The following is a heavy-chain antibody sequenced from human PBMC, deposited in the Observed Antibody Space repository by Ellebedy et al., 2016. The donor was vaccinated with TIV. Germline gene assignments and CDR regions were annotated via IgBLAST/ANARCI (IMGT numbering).Heavy chain of an antibody. Sequence: ASVKVSRXVSGYPLTDLSMHWVRQAPGKGLEWMAGFDSENGETIYTQRFEGRLTVTEETSTDTAYMELSSLRSEDTAMYYCATGLGDCSGGDCYIRWGQGTLVTVSS. CDR3: ATGLGDCSGGDCYIR. V-gene: IGHV1-24*01. CDR1: GYPLTDLS. J-gene: IGHJ4*02. CDR2: FDSENGET. D-gene: IGHD2-15*01.